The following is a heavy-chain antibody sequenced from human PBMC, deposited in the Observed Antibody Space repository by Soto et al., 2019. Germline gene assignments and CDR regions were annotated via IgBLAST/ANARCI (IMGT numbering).Heavy chain of an antibody. CDR2: MSHSGGT. CDR3: ARVERGTATTVVDAFDI. Sequence: QVQLQQWGAGLLKPSETLSLTCAVYGGSVSSGSYYWSWIRQPPGKGLGWIGEMSHSGGTHFNPSLKSRVTLSVDTSKNQFSRKMSFVTAADTALYYCARVERGTATTVVDAFDIWGPGTMVTVSS. CDR1: GGSVSSGSYY. V-gene: IGHV4-34*01. J-gene: IGHJ3*02. D-gene: IGHD1-1*01.